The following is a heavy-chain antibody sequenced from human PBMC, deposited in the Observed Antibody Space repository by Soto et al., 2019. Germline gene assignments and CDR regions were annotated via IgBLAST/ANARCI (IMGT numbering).Heavy chain of an antibody. J-gene: IGHJ6*02. D-gene: IGHD6-6*01. CDR3: ARELSSSGPDYYYGMDV. V-gene: IGHV4-31*03. CDR1: GGSISSGGYY. Sequence: LSLTCTVSGGSISSGGYYWSWIRQHPGKGLEWIGYIYYSGSTYYNPSLKSRVTISVDTSKNQFSLKLSSVTTADTAVYYCARELSSSGPDYYYGMDVWGQGTTVTVSS. CDR2: IYYSGST.